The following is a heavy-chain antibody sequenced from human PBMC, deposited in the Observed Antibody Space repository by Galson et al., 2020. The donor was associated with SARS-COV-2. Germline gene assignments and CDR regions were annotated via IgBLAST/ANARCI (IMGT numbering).Heavy chain of an antibody. CDR3: ARDDRGIAALRPFYYYYMDV. CDR1: GGTFSSYA. D-gene: IGHD6-13*01. J-gene: IGHJ6*03. V-gene: IGHV1-69*13. Sequence: SVKVSCKASGGTFSSYAISWVRQAPGQGLEWMGGIIPIFGTANYAQKFQGRVTITADESTSTAYMELSSLRSEDTAVYYCARDDRGIAALRPFYYYYMDVWGKGTTVTVSS. CDR2: IIPIFGTA.